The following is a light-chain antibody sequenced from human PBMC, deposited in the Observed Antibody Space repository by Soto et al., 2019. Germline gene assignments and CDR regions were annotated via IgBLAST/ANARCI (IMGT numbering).Light chain of an antibody. CDR3: QQYNSYPLT. Sequence: DIQITQSPSTLSASVGDRVTITCRASQSISSWLAWYQQKPGKAPKLLIYDASSLESGVPSRFSGSGSGTEFTLTISSLQPDDFATYYCQQYNSYPLTFGGGTKWIS. J-gene: IGKJ4*01. CDR2: DAS. CDR1: QSISSW. V-gene: IGKV1-5*01.